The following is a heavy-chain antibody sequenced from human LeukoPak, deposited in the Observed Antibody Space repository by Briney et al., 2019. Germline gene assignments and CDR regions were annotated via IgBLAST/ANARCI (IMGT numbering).Heavy chain of an antibody. CDR3: ARGGRAYSPKD. D-gene: IGHD3-10*01. J-gene: IGHJ4*02. CDR2: ISHGGST. Sequence: SETLSLTCGVSGGTLSLTYWSWSRQAPGTGLEWIGEISHGGSTNYNPSLKSRVIISIDTSKNHFSLNLTSVTAADTAVYYCARGGRAYSPKDWGQGTLVTVSS. CDR1: GGTLSLTY. V-gene: IGHV4-34*08.